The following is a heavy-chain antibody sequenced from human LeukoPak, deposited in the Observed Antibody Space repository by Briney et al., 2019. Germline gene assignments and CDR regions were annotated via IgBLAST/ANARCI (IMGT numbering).Heavy chain of an antibody. CDR2: TSAYNGNT. CDR1: GYTFTSYG. CDR3: ARAPLYSSSWYARYYYYYGMDV. Sequence: ASVKVSCKASGYTFTSYGISWVRQAPGQGLEWMGWTSAYNGNTNYAQKLQGRVTMTTDTSTSTAYMELRSLRSDDTAVYYGARAPLYSSSWYARYYYYYGMDVWGQGTTVTVSS. J-gene: IGHJ6*02. D-gene: IGHD6-13*01. V-gene: IGHV1-18*01.